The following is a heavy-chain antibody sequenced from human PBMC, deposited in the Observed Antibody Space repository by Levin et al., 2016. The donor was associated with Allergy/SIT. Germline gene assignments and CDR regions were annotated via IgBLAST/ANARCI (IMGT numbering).Heavy chain of an antibody. CDR3: ARAKGAGSSWPTFDY. Sequence: WVRQAPGQGLEWMGGIIPIFGTANYAQKFQGRVTITADESTSTAYMELSSLRSEDTAVYYCARAKGAGSSWPTFDYWGQGTLVTVSS. V-gene: IGHV1-69*01. J-gene: IGHJ4*02. CDR2: IIPIFGTA. D-gene: IGHD6-13*01.